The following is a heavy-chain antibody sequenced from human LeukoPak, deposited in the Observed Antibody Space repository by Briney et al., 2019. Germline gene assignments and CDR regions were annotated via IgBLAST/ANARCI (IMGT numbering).Heavy chain of an antibody. V-gene: IGHV4-34*01. CDR1: DGSFSGYY. CDR2: INHSGST. CDR3: ARDKVAGTGWFDP. D-gene: IGHD6-19*01. J-gene: IGHJ5*02. Sequence: PSETLSLTCAVYDGSFSGYYCSWIRQPPGKGLEWIGEINHSGSTNYNPSLKSRVTISVDTSKNQFSLKLSSVTAADTAVYYCARDKVAGTGWFDPWGQGTLVTVSS.